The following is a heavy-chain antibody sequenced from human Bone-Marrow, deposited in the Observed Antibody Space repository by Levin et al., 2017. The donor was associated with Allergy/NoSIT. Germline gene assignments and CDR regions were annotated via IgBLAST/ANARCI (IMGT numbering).Heavy chain of an antibody. CDR2: ISYDGSNK. Sequence: GGSLRLSCAASGFTFSSYAMHWVRQAPGKGLEWVAVISYDGSNKYYADSVKGRFTISRDNSKNTLYLQMNSLRAEDTAVYYCARGLVSSSWYVPYYYGMDVWGQGTTVTVSS. CDR3: ARGLVSSSWYVPYYYGMDV. V-gene: IGHV3-30*04. CDR1: GFTFSSYA. D-gene: IGHD6-13*01. J-gene: IGHJ6*02.